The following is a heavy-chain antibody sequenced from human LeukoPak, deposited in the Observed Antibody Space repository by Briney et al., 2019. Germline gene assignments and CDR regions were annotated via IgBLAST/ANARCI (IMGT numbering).Heavy chain of an antibody. D-gene: IGHD6-19*01. J-gene: IGHJ4*02. Sequence: GGSLRLSCAASGFTFSSYSTNWVRQAPGKGLEWVSSISSSSSYIYYADSVKGRFTISRDNAKNSLYLQMNSLRAEDTAVYYCARDKDGLADYWGQGTLVTVSS. V-gene: IGHV3-21*01. CDR1: GFTFSSYS. CDR3: ARDKDGLADY. CDR2: ISSSSSYI.